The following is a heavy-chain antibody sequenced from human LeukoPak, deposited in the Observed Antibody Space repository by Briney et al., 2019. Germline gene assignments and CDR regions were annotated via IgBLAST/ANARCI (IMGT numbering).Heavy chain of an antibody. Sequence: PGGSLRLSCAAAVFTFSNYGIHWVRQAPGKGLEWVALIWYDGSKTYYADSVKGRFTISRDNCKNTLYLQMNSLRSEDTAVYYCARDLQYFEILTGYSAFDYWGQGTLVTVSS. J-gene: IGHJ4*02. CDR3: ARDLQYFEILTGYSAFDY. CDR1: VFTFSNYG. V-gene: IGHV3-33*01. CDR2: IWYDGSKT. D-gene: IGHD3-9*01.